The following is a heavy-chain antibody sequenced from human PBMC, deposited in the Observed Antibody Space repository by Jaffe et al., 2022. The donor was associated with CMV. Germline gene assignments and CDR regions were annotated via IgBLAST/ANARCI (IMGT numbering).Heavy chain of an antibody. CDR1: GGSFSGYY. CDR2: INHSGST. Sequence: QVQLQQWGAGLLKPSETLSLTCAVYGGSFSGYYWSWIRQPPGKGLEWIGEINHSGSTNYNPSLKSRVTISVDTSKNQFSLKLSSVTAADTAVYYCARSRRAPDPYYYYYYMDVWGKGTTVTVSS. J-gene: IGHJ6*03. CDR3: ARSRRAPDPYYYYYYMDV. V-gene: IGHV4-34*01.